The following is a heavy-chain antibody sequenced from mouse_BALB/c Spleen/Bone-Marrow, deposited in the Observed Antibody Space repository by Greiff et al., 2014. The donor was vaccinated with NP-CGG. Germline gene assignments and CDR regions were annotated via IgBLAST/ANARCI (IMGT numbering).Heavy chain of an antibody. CDR2: IDPANGNT. CDR1: GFNIKDTF. D-gene: IGHD1-1*01. J-gene: IGHJ3*01. Sequence: LQQFGAELVKPGASVKLSRTAFGFNIKDTFMHWGKQRPEQGLGWIGRIDPANGNTKYYPKFQGKATITADTTSNTAYLQLSSLTSEDTAVYYCATYYYGSSWGFAYWGQGTLVTVSA. CDR3: ATYYYGSSWGFAY. V-gene: IGHV14-3*02.